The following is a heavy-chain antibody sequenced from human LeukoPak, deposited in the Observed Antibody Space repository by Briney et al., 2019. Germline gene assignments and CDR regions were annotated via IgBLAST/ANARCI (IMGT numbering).Heavy chain of an antibody. J-gene: IGHJ6*02. D-gene: IGHD6-13*01. V-gene: IGHV3-21*01. CDR3: ARDRGRSSSWTIYYYYYGMDV. Sequence: GRSLRLSCAASGFTFSSYSMNWVRQAPGKGLEWVSSISSSSSYIYYADSVKGRFTISRDNAKNSLYLQMNSLRAEDTAVYYCARDRGRSSSWTIYYYYYGMDVWGQGTTVTVSS. CDR2: ISSSSSYI. CDR1: GFTFSSYS.